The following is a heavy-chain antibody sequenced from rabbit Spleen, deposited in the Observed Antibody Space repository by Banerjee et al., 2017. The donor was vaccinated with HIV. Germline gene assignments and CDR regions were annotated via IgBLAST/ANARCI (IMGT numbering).Heavy chain of an antibody. D-gene: IGHD8-1*01. J-gene: IGHJ4*01. CDR2: INAVTGKA. CDR1: GFSFSNKAV. Sequence: QEQLVESGGGLVRPEGSLKLSCTASGFSFSNKAVMCWVRQAPGKGLQWIACINAVTGKAVYATWAKGRFTFSKTSSTTVTLQMTSLTAADTATYFCARDGAGSSYFNLWGQGTLVTVS. CDR3: ARDGAGSSYFNL. V-gene: IGHV1S45*01.